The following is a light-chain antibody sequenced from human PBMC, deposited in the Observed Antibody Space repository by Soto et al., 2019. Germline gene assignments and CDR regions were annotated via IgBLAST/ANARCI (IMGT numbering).Light chain of an antibody. CDR3: QQYDNWPPWT. CDR1: QSVSSN. V-gene: IGKV3-15*01. Sequence: EIVMTQSPATLSVSPGERATLSCRASQSVSSNLAWYQQKPGQAPMLLIYDASTRATGIPARFSGSGSGTEFTLTISSLQSEDFAVYYCQQYDNWPPWTFGQGTKVEIK. J-gene: IGKJ1*01. CDR2: DAS.